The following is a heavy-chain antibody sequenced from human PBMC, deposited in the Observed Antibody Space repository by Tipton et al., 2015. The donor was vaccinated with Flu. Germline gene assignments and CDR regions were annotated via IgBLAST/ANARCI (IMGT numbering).Heavy chain of an antibody. V-gene: IGHV4-4*07. CDR3: ARSGSCHHYYFDL. D-gene: IGHD1-26*01. Sequence: LRLSCTVSGGSLSSYFWSWIRQPAGKGLEWIGRIYPSGNTNYNPSLQSRVTMSVDTSRNQFSLSLTSVTAADAAIYYCARSGSCHHYYFDLWGRGTLVSVSS. CDR2: IYPSGNT. J-gene: IGHJ2*01. CDR1: GGSLSSYF.